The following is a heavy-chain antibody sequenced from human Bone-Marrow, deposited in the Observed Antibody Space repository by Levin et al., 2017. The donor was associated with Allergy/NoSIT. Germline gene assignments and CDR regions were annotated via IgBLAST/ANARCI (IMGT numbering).Heavy chain of an antibody. D-gene: IGHD6-19*01. CDR3: AREAGSEYYYHGLDV. CDR1: GGSISSSPYF. CDR2: IYKTGAT. V-gene: IGHV4-39*07. J-gene: IGHJ6*02. Sequence: SETLSLTCNVSGGSISSSPYFWSWIRQPPGKGLEWIGSIYKTGATYYNPSLQSRITISVDTSKNHFSLSLTSVTAADTAMYFCAREAGSEYYYHGLDVWGQGTTATVSS.